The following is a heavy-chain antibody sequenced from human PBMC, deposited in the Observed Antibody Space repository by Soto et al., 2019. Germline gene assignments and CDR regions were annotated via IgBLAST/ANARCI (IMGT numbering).Heavy chain of an antibody. J-gene: IGHJ6*03. CDR2: IYHSGGT. D-gene: IGHD2-15*01. CDR3: AKAEGYCTGGTCHYYMDV. CDR1: SDSIRSRNW. V-gene: IGHV4-4*02. Sequence: QVQLQESGPGLVEPSGTLSLTCAVSSDSIRSRNWWSWVRQPPGKGLEWIGEIYHSGGTNYNPSLKSRVTIPVETSKNQFSLKLTSVTAADTAIYYCAKAEGYCTGGTCHYYMDVWGKGTTVTVSS.